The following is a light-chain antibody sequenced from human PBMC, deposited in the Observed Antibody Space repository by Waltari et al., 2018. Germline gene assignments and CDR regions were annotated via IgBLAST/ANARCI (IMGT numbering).Light chain of an antibody. Sequence: SYELTQPPSISVSPGQTARLPCSGETLADTSGSWYQQKSGQSPTLVIYQDNKRPSGIPERFSGSNSGNTATLTISETQTFDEADFYCQAWDITTKVVFGGGTKLTVL. CDR3: QAWDITTKVV. J-gene: IGLJ2*01. CDR2: QDN. CDR1: TLADTS. V-gene: IGLV3-1*01.